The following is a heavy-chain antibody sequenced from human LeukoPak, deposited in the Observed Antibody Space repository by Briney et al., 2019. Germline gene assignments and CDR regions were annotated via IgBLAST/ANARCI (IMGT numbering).Heavy chain of an antibody. Sequence: ASVKVSCKASGYTFTGYYMHWVRQAPGQGLEWMGWINPNSGGTDYAQKFQGRVTMTRDTSISTAYMELSRLRSDDTAVYYCAREGRYQLPLNNWFDPWGQGTLVTVSS. V-gene: IGHV1-2*02. D-gene: IGHD2-2*01. CDR3: AREGRYQLPLNNWFDP. J-gene: IGHJ5*02. CDR2: INPNSGGT. CDR1: GYTFTGYY.